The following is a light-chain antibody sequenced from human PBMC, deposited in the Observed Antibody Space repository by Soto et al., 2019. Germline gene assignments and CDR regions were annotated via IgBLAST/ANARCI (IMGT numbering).Light chain of an antibody. CDR1: QDIRGA. J-gene: IGKJ5*01. CDR2: DVS. Sequence: AIQVTQSPSSLSASVGDRVTITCRASQDIRGALAWYQQKPGKAPKLLIYDVSTLESGVPSRFNGSGSGTEFTLAISSLQPEDFGSYYCQQLSAYQITFGHGTRLEIK. V-gene: IGKV1-13*02. CDR3: QQLSAYQIT.